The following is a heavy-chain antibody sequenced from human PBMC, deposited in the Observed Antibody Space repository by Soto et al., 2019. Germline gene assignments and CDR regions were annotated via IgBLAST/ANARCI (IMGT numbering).Heavy chain of an antibody. V-gene: IGHV4-4*02. D-gene: IGHD5-18*01. CDR2: INQSGSP. CDR3: ARQESYSYGAVRGFFPYYYGMDV. J-gene: IGHJ6*02. CDR1: SGTISSSNW. Sequence: PSETLSLTCAVSSGTISSSNWWTWVRQPPGKGLEWIGEINQSGSPNYNPSLRSRVTMSVDKSKSQFFLKLSSVTAADTAVYYCARQESYSYGAVRGFFPYYYGMDVWGQGTMVTVSS.